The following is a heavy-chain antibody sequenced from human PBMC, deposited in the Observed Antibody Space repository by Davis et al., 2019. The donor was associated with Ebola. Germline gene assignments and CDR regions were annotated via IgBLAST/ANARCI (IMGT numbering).Heavy chain of an antibody. V-gene: IGHV4-59*12. CDR1: GGSISSYY. D-gene: IGHD3-3*01. CDR3: ALGNYDFWSGYYPFDY. J-gene: IGHJ4*02. Sequence: PSETLSLTCTVSGGSISSYYWSWIRHPPGKGLEWIGYIYYSGSTNYNPSLKSRVTISVDTSKNQFSLKLSSVTAADTAVYYCALGNYDFWSGYYPFDYWGQGTLVTVSS. CDR2: IYYSGST.